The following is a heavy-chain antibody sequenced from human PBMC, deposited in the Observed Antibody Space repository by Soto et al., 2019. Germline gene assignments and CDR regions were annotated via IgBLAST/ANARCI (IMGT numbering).Heavy chain of an antibody. D-gene: IGHD3-16*01. CDR1: GYTFTKFH. J-gene: IGHJ4*02. CDR3: ARLVIGHDNYETIGYYFDH. V-gene: IGHV1-46*01. Sequence: QVQLIQFGAEVKKPGASVKVSCRASGYTFTKFHIHWVRQAPGQGLEWMGMIDPSGGVTRDAQRFQGRIPMTSDTSTSSVYMEWRGLTSEDTAVYYCARLVIGHDNYETIGYYFDHWGPGTLVIVCS. CDR2: IDPSGGVT.